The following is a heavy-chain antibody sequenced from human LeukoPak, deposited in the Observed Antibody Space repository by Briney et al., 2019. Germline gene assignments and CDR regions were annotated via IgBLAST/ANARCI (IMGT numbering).Heavy chain of an antibody. J-gene: IGHJ6*03. CDR1: GGTFSSYA. V-gene: IGHV1-69*06. CDR3: ARSVGVVDPPYYYYYYYMDV. Sequence: SVKVSCKASGGTFSSYAISWVRQAPGQGLEWMGAIIPIFGTANYAQKFQGRVTITADKSTSTAYMELSSLRSEDTAVYYCARSVGVVDPPYYYYYYYMDVWGKGTTVTVSS. D-gene: IGHD2-15*01. CDR2: IIPIFGTA.